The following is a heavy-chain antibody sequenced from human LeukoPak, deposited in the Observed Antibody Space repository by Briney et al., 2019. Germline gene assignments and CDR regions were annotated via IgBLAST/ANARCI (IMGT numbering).Heavy chain of an antibody. J-gene: IGHJ5*02. CDR3: ARRLRFVGVWFDP. D-gene: IGHD3-10*01. Sequence: SETLSLTCAVYGGSFSGYYWSWIRQPPGKGLEWIGEIVHSGSTNYNPSLKSRVTISVDTSKNQFSLKLTSVTAADTAVYYCARRLRFVGVWFDPWGQGTLVTASS. V-gene: IGHV4-34*12. CDR1: GGSFSGYY. CDR2: IVHSGST.